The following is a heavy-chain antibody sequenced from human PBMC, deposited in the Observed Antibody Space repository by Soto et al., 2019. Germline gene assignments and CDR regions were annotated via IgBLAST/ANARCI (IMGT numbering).Heavy chain of an antibody. J-gene: IGHJ6*02. D-gene: IGHD5-12*01. CDR2: IFPNSGAT. CDR1: GYIFTGYY. V-gene: IGHV1-2*02. Sequence: ASVKVSCKASGYIFTGYYLHWVRQAPGQGLEWMGWIFPNSGATSYAQTFQGRVTLTRDTSISTAYMDLISLSSDDTAVYYCAREGEYSGYDYVGYYYYGMDVWGQGTTVTVSS. CDR3: AREGEYSGYDYVGYYYYGMDV.